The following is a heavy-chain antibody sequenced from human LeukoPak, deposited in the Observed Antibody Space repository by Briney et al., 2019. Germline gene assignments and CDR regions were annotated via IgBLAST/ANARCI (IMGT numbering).Heavy chain of an antibody. CDR3: ARDVRQQLVLGDAFDI. V-gene: IGHV1-18*01. Sequence: ASVKVSCKASGYTFTSYGISWVRQAPGQGLEWMGWISAYNGNTNYAQNLQGRVTMTTDTSTSTAYMELRSLRSDDTAVYYCARDVRQQLVLGDAFDIWGQGTMVTVSS. J-gene: IGHJ3*02. CDR1: GYTFTSYG. D-gene: IGHD6-13*01. CDR2: ISAYNGNT.